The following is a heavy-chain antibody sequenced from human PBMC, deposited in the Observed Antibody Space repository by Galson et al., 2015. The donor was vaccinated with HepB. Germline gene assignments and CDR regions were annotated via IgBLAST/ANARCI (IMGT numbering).Heavy chain of an antibody. CDR1: GLTFSDAL. CDR2: IGFTGSPA. V-gene: IGHV3-11*01. J-gene: IGHJ4*02. Sequence: SLRLSCAASGLTFSDALMAWIRQAPGKGLEWISYIGFTGSPAYYAGSVKGRFTIARDNARNSLYLQMNSLRVEDTAVYYCATEEGGVNTYWGQGTLVTVSS. CDR3: ATEEGGVNTY. D-gene: IGHD3-16*01.